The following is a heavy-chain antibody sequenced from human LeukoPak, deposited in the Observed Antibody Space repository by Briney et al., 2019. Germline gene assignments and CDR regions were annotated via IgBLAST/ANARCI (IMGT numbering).Heavy chain of an antibody. J-gene: IGHJ3*02. D-gene: IGHD3-10*01. CDR3: ARDPGYYYGSGSYDPGAFDI. Sequence: PSETLSLTCTVSGGSISSGDYYWSWIRQPPGKGLEWIGYIYYSGSTNYNPSLKSRVTISVDTSKNQFSLKLSSVTAADTAVYYCARDPGYYYGSGSYDPGAFDIWGQGTMVTVSS. CDR2: IYYSGST. V-gene: IGHV4-61*08. CDR1: GGSISSGDYY.